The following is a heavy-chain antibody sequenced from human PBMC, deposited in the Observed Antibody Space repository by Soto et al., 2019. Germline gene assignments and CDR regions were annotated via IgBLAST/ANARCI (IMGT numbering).Heavy chain of an antibody. CDR2: IIPIFGTA. Sequence: SVKVSCKASGGTFSSYAISWVRQAPGQGLEWMGGIIPIFGTANYAQKFQGRVTVTADESTSTAYMELSSLRSEDTAVYYCARDMVPNNAFDIWGQGTMVTVSS. V-gene: IGHV1-69*13. J-gene: IGHJ3*02. D-gene: IGHD3-10*01. CDR3: ARDMVPNNAFDI. CDR1: GGTFSSYA.